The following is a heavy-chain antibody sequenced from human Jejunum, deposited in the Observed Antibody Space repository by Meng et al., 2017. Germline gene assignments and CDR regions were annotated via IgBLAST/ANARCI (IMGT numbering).Heavy chain of an antibody. V-gene: IGHV3-48*03. CDR1: GFAFSSYE. CDR2: ISGSGYTT. J-gene: IGHJ6*02. D-gene: IGHD2-8*01. CDR3: AREGRYCTSGVCYTHGMDV. Sequence: GESLKISCAASGFAFSSYEMNWVRQAPGKGLEWVSHISGSGYTTYYADSVKGRFTISRDYTKNSLYLQMNSLRAEDTATYYCAREGRYCTSGVCYTHGMDVWGQGTTVTGAS.